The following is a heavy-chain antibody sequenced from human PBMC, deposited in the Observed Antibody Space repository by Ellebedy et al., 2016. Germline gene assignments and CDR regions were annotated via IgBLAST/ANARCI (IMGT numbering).Heavy chain of an antibody. CDR1: GGTFSTYG. J-gene: IGHJ6*03. V-gene: IGHV1-69*10. CDR2: IIPMLGTA. CDR3: ARGSGYNYGTTVNYFRYYMDV. D-gene: IGHD5-18*01. Sequence: SVKVSCKAPGGTFSTYGFSWVRRAPGQGLERVGGIIPMLGTANYAQNMQGRVTITADKSANTVYMELGGLRSEDTAVYYCARGSGYNYGTTVNYFRYYMDVWGRGTTVTVSS.